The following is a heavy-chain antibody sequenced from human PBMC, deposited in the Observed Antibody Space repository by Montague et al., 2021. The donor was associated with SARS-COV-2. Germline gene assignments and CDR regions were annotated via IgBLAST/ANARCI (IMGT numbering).Heavy chain of an antibody. J-gene: IGHJ6*02. V-gene: IGHV4-34*01. Sequence: KKKPSLKSRVTISADTSKNQFSLKLSSVTAAATAVYYCARGRTGTTFYYYYYYGMDVWGQGTTVTGSS. D-gene: IGHD1-7*01. CDR3: ARGRTGTTFYYYYYYGMDV.